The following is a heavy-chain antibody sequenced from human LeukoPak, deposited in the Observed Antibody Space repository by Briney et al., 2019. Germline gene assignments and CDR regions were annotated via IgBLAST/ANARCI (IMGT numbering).Heavy chain of an antibody. D-gene: IGHD4-17*01. CDR1: GFTFSSYA. V-gene: IGHV3-23*01. CDR3: AKTRPLHDYGEAPSFDY. CDR2: ISGSGGST. J-gene: IGHJ4*02. Sequence: GGSLRLSCAASGFTFSSYAMSWVRQAPGKGLEWVSAISGSGGSTYYADSVKGRFTTSRDNSKNTLYLQMNSLRAEDTAVYYCAKTRPLHDYGEAPSFDYWGQGTLVTVSS.